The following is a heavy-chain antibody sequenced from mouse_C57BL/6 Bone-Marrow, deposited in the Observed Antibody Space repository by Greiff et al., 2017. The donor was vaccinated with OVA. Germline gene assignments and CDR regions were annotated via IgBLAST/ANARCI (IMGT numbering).Heavy chain of an antibody. CDR3: ASPPIYYDYDAWFAY. CDR2: ICPGDGDT. Sequence: QVQLQQSGPELVKPGASVKISCKASGYAFSSSWMNWVKQRPGKGLEWVGRICPGDGDTNYDGKVKGKATLTADKSSSTAYMQLSSLTSEDSAVYICASPPIYYDYDAWFAYWGQGTLVTVSA. CDR1: GYAFSSSW. V-gene: IGHV1-82*01. J-gene: IGHJ3*01. D-gene: IGHD2-4*01.